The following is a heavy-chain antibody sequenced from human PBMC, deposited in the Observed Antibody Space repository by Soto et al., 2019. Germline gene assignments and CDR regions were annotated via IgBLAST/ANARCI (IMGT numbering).Heavy chain of an antibody. Sequence: GESLKISCKGSGYSFTSYWISRVRQMPGKGLEWMGRIDPSDSYTSYSPSFQGHVTISTDKSISTAYLQWSSLKVSDTAIYYCARSGGTYHYLDYWGQGTLVTVSS. J-gene: IGHJ4*02. D-gene: IGHD1-26*01. CDR2: IDPSDSYT. CDR3: ARSGGTYHYLDY. CDR1: GYSFTSYW. V-gene: IGHV5-10-1*01.